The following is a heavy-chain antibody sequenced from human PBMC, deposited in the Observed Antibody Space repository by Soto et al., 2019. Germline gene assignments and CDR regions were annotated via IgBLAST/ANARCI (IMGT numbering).Heavy chain of an antibody. CDR2: ISWNSGSI. CDR3: ANDDDYRSQYGMDV. D-gene: IGHD4-4*01. V-gene: IGHV3-9*01. Sequence: PGGSLRLSCAASGFTFDDYAMHWVRQPPGKGLEWVSGISWNSGSIGYADSVKGRFTISRDNAKNSLYLQMNSLRAEATALYSCANDDDYRSQYGMDVWGQGTTVTVSS. J-gene: IGHJ6*02. CDR1: GFTFDDYA.